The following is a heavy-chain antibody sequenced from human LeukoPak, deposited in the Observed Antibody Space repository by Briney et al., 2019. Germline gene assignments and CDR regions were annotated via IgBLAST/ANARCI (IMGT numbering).Heavy chain of an antibody. CDR1: GFTFSSYE. CDR2: TTNSGLTI. CDR3: ARGRAMAVFDAFDI. D-gene: IGHD5-18*01. V-gene: IGHV3-48*03. Sequence: GGXLRLSCAASGFTFSSYEMNWVRQAPGKGLEGVSYTTNSGLTIYYADSVKGGFTISKDNAKNSLYLQMNSLRAEDTAIYYCARGRAMAVFDAFDIWGHGTMVTVSS. J-gene: IGHJ3*02.